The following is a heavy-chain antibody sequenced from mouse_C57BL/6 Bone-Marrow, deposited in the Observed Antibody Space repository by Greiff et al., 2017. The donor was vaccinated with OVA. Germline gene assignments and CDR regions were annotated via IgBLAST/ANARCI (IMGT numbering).Heavy chain of an antibody. V-gene: IGHV1-59*01. J-gene: IGHJ2*01. CDR3: ARTVIITTVVAKGY. CDR2: IDPSDSDT. D-gene: IGHD1-1*01. CDR1: GYTFTSYW. Sequence: QVQLKQPGAELVRPGTSVKLSCTASGYTFTSYWMHWVKQRPGQGLEWIGVIDPSDSDTNYNQKFKGKATLTVDTSSSTAYIQLSSLTSEGSASYYCARTVIITTVVAKGYWGQGTTLTVSS.